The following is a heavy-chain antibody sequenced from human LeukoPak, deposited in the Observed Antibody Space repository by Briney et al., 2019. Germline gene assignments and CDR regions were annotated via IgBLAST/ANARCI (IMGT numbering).Heavy chain of an antibody. V-gene: IGHV3-23*01. CDR2: ISGSGGSK. CDR1: RFPPRKYA. CDR3: AKEPEPFLEWHFDN. J-gene: IGHJ4*02. D-gene: IGHD3-3*02. Sequence: GGSLRLSCVGTRFPPRKYALRELRQAPGKGLEWVSGISGSGGSKYYADSVRGRFTISRDNSKGTLFLQMSSLRADDTAKYYCAKEPEPFLEWHFDNWGQGTLVIVSS.